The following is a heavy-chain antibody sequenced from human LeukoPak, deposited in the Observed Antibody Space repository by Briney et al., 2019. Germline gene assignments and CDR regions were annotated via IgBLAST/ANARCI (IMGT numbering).Heavy chain of an antibody. V-gene: IGHV4-39*01. D-gene: IGHD5-24*01. CDR3: AAGRHGRHVDF. CDR1: GDSVTYDDYF. Sequence: PSETLSLTCTVSGDSVTYDDYFWGWIRQPPGKGLEWIGSFYFGTTTYHNPSLRSRVTISVDASENQFSVRLNSVTAADTAVYFCAAGRHGRHVDFWGQGTLVTVSS. J-gene: IGHJ4*02. CDR2: FYFGTTT.